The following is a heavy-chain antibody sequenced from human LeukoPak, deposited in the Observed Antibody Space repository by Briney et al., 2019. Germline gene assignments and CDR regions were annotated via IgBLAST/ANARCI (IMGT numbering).Heavy chain of an antibody. CDR3: ARRNHTILYGMDV. J-gene: IGHJ6*02. Sequence: GKSLKISCKGSGYSFTSYWIGWVRQMPGKGLEWMGIIYPGDSDTRYSPSFQGQVTISADKSISTAYLQWSSLKASDTAMYYCARRNHTILYGMDVWGQGTTVTVSS. V-gene: IGHV5-51*01. D-gene: IGHD1-14*01. CDR2: IYPGDSDT. CDR1: GYSFTSYW.